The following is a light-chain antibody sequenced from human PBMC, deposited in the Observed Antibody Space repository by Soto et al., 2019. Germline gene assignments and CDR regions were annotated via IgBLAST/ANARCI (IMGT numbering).Light chain of an antibody. CDR2: DVS. CDR1: SSDVGGYDF. Sequence: QSALTQPASVSGSPGQSITISCTGTSSDVGGYDFVSWYQHRPGKAPKLMIYDVSYRPSGVSNRFSGSKSGNTASLTVSGLQADDACDYYCSSYTTSGTYVFGTGTKVTVL. J-gene: IGLJ1*01. CDR3: SSYTTSGTYV. V-gene: IGLV2-14*03.